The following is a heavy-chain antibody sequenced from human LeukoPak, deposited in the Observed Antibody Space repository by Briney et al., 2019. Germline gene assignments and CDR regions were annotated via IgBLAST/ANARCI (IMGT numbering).Heavy chain of an antibody. D-gene: IGHD6-19*01. CDR1: GFTFSSYA. Sequence: GGSLRLSCAASGFTFSSYAMSWVRQAPGKGLEWVSAISGSGGSTYYADSVKGRFTISRDNSKNTLDLQMNSLRAEDTAVYYCAKGGGWYWDHNWFDPWGQGTLVTVSS. J-gene: IGHJ5*02. CDR3: AKGGGWYWDHNWFDP. CDR2: ISGSGGST. V-gene: IGHV3-23*01.